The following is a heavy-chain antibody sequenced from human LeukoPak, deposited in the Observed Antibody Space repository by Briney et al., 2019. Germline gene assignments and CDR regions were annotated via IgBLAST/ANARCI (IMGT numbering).Heavy chain of an antibody. V-gene: IGHV1-24*01. J-gene: IGHJ4*02. CDR3: AAGDYDTSGYNDLDY. Sequence: ASVKVSCKVSGYTRTKLSMHWVRQAPGKGPEWMGGFDPDDGEIIYAQKFQGRVTMTEDTSTDAAYMELTSLTSEDTAVYCCAAGDYDTSGYNDLDYWGQGTLVTVSS. D-gene: IGHD3-22*01. CDR1: GYTRTKLS. CDR2: FDPDDGEI.